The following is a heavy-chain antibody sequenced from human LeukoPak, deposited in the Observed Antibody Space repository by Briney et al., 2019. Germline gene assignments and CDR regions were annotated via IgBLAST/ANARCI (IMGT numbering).Heavy chain of an antibody. D-gene: IGHD6-19*01. Sequence: GGSLRLSCAASGFTFGNSAMHWVRQAPGKGLEWVSTLSGSGITTYYADSVKGRFTISRDNSKNTLYLQMNSLRAEDTAVYYCAKGIYSSGWSYFDYWGHGTLVTVSS. V-gene: IGHV3-23*01. J-gene: IGHJ4*01. CDR1: GFTFGNSA. CDR3: AKGIYSSGWSYFDY. CDR2: LSGSGITT.